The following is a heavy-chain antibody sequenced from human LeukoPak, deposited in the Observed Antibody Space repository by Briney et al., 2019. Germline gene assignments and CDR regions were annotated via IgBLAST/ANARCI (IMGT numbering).Heavy chain of an antibody. CDR3: ARSRGNYYDSSGYFVSVYFDY. J-gene: IGHJ4*02. CDR1: GFTFSDYY. CDR2: ISSSGSTI. Sequence: SGGSLRLSCAASGFTFSDYYMSWIRQAPGKGLEWVSYISSSGSTIYYADSVKGRFTISRDNAKNSLYLQMNSLRAEDTAVYYCARSRGNYYDSSGYFVSVYFDYWGQGTLVTVSS. V-gene: IGHV3-11*01. D-gene: IGHD3-22*01.